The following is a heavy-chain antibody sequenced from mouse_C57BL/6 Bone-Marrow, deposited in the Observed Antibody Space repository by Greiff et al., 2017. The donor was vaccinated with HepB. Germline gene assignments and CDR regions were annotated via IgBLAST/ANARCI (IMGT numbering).Heavy chain of an antibody. CDR2: ISSGSSTI. D-gene: IGHD3-1*01. CDR3: ARRAPYAMDD. CDR1: GFTFSDYG. V-gene: IGHV5-17*01. J-gene: IGHJ4*01. Sequence: EVQLVESGGGLVKPGGSLKLSCAASGFTFSDYGMHWVRQAPEKGLEWVAYISSGSSTIYYADTVKGRFTISRDNAKNTLFLQMTSLRSEDTAMYYCARRAPYAMDDWGQGTSVTVSS.